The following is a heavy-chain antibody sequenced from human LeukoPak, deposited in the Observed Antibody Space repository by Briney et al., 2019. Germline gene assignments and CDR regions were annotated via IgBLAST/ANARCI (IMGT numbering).Heavy chain of an antibody. V-gene: IGHV4-39*01. CDR2: IYYSGST. Sequence: SETLSLTCTVSGGSISSSSYYWGWIRQPPGKGLEWIGSIYYSGSTYYNPSLKSRVTISVDTSKNQFSLKLSSVTAADTAVYYCARGIYFDYWGQGTLVTVPS. CDR1: GGSISSSSYY. J-gene: IGHJ4*02. CDR3: ARGIYFDY.